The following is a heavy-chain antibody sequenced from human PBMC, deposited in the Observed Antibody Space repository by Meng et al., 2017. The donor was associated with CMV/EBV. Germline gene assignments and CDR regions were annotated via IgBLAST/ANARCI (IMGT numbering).Heavy chain of an antibody. CDR3: AATYYDFWRYGMDV. D-gene: IGHD3-3*01. Sequence: GESLKISCAASGFTFSSNYMSWVRQAPGKGLEWVSVIYSGGSTYYADSVKGRFTISRDNSKNTLYLQMNSLRAEDTAVYYCAATYYDFWRYGMDVWGQGTTVTVSS. CDR1: GFTFSSNY. J-gene: IGHJ6*02. CDR2: IYSGGST. V-gene: IGHV3-53*01.